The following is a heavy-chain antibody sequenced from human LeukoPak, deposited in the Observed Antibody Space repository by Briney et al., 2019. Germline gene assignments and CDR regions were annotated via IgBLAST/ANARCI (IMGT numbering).Heavy chain of an antibody. Sequence: GRSLRLSCAPSGFTFSSSAMSWVRQPAGEGLEWVSAISGSGGSTYYADSVKGRFTISRDNSKNTLYLQRNSLRAEDTAVYYCAKRSVGARGNGMDVWGQGTTVTVSS. CDR2: ISGSGGST. CDR3: AKRSVGARGNGMDV. J-gene: IGHJ6*02. CDR1: GFTFSSSA. V-gene: IGHV3-23*01. D-gene: IGHD1-26*01.